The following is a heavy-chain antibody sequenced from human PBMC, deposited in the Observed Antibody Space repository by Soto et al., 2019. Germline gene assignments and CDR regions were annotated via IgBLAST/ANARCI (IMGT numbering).Heavy chain of an antibody. CDR2: IYYSWRT. D-gene: IGHD3-10*01. Sequence: QVQLQESGPGLVKPSQTLSLTCTVSGGSISSGDYYWSWIRQPPGKGLEWIGYIYYSWRTYYTPSLKRRVTISVDTSKNQFSLKLSSVTAAGTAVYYCARAQGSGFLVSWGQGTLVTVSS. CDR3: ARAQGSGFLVS. CDR1: GGSISSGDYY. J-gene: IGHJ4*02. V-gene: IGHV4-30-4*01.